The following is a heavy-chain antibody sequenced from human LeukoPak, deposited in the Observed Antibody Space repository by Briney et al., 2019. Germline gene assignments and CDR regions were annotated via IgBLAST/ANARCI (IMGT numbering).Heavy chain of an antibody. J-gene: IGHJ4*02. Sequence: GGSLRLSCAASGFTFSSYEMHWVRQAPGKGLEWVSCISSSGGTMYYADSVKGRFTISRDNAEKSLYLQMNSLRAEDTAVYYCARYCSSTKCLLYWGQGTLVTVSS. V-gene: IGHV3-48*03. D-gene: IGHD2-2*01. CDR3: ARYCSSTKCLLY. CDR1: GFTFSSYE. CDR2: ISSSGGTM.